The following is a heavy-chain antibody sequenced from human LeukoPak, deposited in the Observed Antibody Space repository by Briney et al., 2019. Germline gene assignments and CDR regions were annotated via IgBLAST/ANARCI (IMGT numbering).Heavy chain of an antibody. J-gene: IGHJ6*03. CDR1: GGSISSYY. CDR2: INHSGST. Sequence: SETLSLTCTVSGGSISSYYWSWIRQPPGKGLEWIGEINHSGSTNYNPSLKSRVTISVDTSKNQFSLKLSSVTAADTAVYYCARTLYGSYYYYYYYMDVWGKGTTVTVSS. D-gene: IGHD2-15*01. CDR3: ARTLYGSYYYYYYYMDV. V-gene: IGHV4-34*01.